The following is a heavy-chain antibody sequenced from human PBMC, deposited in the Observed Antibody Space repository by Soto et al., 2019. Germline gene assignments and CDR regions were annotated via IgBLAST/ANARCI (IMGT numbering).Heavy chain of an antibody. CDR1: GYSFTTYG. V-gene: IGHV1-18*01. Sequence: QVQLVQSGGEVKKPGASVKVSCKTSGYSFTTYGISWVRQAPGQGLEWMGWISAYNGNTNYAQKLQGRVNMTTDTSKSTAYMELRSLRSDDTAVYYCAREGPAPYYYYGMDVWGQGSTVTVSS. CDR3: AREGPAPYYYYGMDV. CDR2: ISAYNGNT. J-gene: IGHJ6*02.